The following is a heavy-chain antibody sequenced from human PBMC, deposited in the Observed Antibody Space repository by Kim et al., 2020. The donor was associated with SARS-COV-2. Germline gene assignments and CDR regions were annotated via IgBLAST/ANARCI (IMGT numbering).Heavy chain of an antibody. CDR2: INHSGST. D-gene: IGHD5-12*01. CDR1: GGSFSGYY. Sequence: SETLSLTCAVYGGSFSGYYWSWIRQPPGKGLEWIGEINHSGSTNYNPSLKSRVTISVDTSKNQFSLKLSSVTAADTAVYYCARYARWLQLRGFDYWGQGTLVTVSS. J-gene: IGHJ4*02. CDR3: ARYARWLQLRGFDY. V-gene: IGHV4-34*01.